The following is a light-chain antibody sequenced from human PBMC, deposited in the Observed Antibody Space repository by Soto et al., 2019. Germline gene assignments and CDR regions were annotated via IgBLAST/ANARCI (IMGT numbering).Light chain of an antibody. CDR2: EGS. CDR3: CSYAGGSTFV. CDR1: SSDVGTYNV. J-gene: IGLJ2*01. V-gene: IGLV2-23*03. Sequence: QSALTQPASVSGSPGQSITISCTGTSSDVGTYNVVSWYQQHPGKAPKLIIYEGSRRPSGVSNRFSGSKSGNTASLTISGLQAEVEADYYCCSYAGGSTFVFGGGTQLAVL.